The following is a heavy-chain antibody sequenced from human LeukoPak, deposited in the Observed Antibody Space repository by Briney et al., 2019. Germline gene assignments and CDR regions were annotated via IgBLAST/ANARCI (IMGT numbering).Heavy chain of an antibody. Sequence: SQTLSLTCTVSGGSISSGSYYWSWIRQPAGKGLEWIGRIYTSGSTNYNPSLKSRVTISVDTSKNQFSLKLSSVTAADTAVYNCARVTIAAAGYYYMDVWGKGTTVTVSS. J-gene: IGHJ6*03. CDR3: ARVTIAAAGYYYMDV. V-gene: IGHV4-61*02. CDR2: IYTSGST. D-gene: IGHD6-13*01. CDR1: GGSISSGSYY.